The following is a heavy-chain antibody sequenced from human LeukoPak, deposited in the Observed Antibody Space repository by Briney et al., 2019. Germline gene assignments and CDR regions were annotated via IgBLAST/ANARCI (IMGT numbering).Heavy chain of an antibody. D-gene: IGHD6-13*01. J-gene: IGHJ3*02. CDR3: ARHYEQHLLNHAFDI. Sequence: GGSLRLSCAASGFTFSNYIMNWVRQAPGKGLEWVSSISTSGLYIYYTDSVKGRFTISRDNAENSLYLQMDSLRAEDTAVYYCARHYEQHLLNHAFDIWGQGTMVTVSS. CDR2: ISTSGLYI. CDR1: GFTFSNYI. V-gene: IGHV3-21*01.